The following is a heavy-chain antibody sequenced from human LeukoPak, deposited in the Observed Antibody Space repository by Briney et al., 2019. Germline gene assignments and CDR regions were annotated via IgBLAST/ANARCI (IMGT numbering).Heavy chain of an antibody. CDR1: GFTFDDYA. CDR2: ISWNSGSI. V-gene: IGHV3-9*01. J-gene: IGHJ4*02. D-gene: IGHD2-15*01. Sequence: GGSLRLSCVASGFTFDDYAMHWVRQAPGKGLEWVSGISWNSGSIGYGDSVKGRFTVSRDNAKNSLYLQMNSLRTEDTALYYCVKDIRSSARDTVSGFDYWGQGTLVTASS. CDR3: VKDIRSSARDTVSGFDY.